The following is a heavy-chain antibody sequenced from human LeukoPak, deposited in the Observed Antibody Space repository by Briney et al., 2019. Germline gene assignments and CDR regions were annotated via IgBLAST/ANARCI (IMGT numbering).Heavy chain of an antibody. CDR1: GGTFSSYA. Sequence: GASVKVSCKASGGTFSSYAISWVRQAPGQGLEWMGIINPSGGSTSYAQKFQGRVTMARDTSTSTVYMELSSLRSEDTAVYYCARATLGGGSSWYYFDYWGQGTLVTVSS. V-gene: IGHV1-46*01. J-gene: IGHJ4*02. CDR3: ARATLGGGSSWYYFDY. D-gene: IGHD6-13*01. CDR2: INPSGGST.